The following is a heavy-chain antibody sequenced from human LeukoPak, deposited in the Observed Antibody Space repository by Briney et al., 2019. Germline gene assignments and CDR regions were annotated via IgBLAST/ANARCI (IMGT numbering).Heavy chain of an antibody. CDR2: INHSGST. J-gene: IGHJ5*02. CDR3: ARHGGDFWSGYYPYNWFDP. D-gene: IGHD3-3*01. CDR1: GGSFSGYY. Sequence: SETLSLTCAVYGGSFSGYYWSWIRQPPGKGLEWIGEINHSGSTNYNPSLKSRVTISVDTSKNQFSLKLSSVTAADTAVYYCARHGGDFWSGYYPYNWFDPWGQGTLVTVSS. V-gene: IGHV4-34*01.